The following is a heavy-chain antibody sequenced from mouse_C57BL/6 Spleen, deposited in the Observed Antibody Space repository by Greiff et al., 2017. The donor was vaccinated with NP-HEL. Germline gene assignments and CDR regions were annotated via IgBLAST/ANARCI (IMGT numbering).Heavy chain of an antibody. J-gene: IGHJ2*01. Sequence: QVTLKESGAELVKPGASVKISCKASGYAFSSYWMNWVKQRPGKGLEWIGQIYPGDGDTNYNGKFKGKATLTADKSSSTAYMQLSSLTSEDSAVYFCAREGNYYFDYWGQGTTLTVSS. CDR3: AREGNYYFDY. D-gene: IGHD2-1*01. V-gene: IGHV1-80*01. CDR2: IYPGDGDT. CDR1: GYAFSSYW.